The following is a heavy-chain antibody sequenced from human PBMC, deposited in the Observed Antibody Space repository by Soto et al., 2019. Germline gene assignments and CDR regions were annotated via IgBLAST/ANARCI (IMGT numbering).Heavy chain of an antibody. CDR3: AKTAAGGKNYYGMDV. J-gene: IGHJ6*02. Sequence: GESLKISCKGSGYSFTSYWIGWARQMPGKGLEWMGIIYPGDSDTRYSPPFQGQVTISADKSISTAYLQWSSLKASDTAMYYCAKTAAGGKNYYGMDVWGQGTTVTVS. D-gene: IGHD6-13*01. CDR2: IYPGDSDT. CDR1: GYSFTSYW. V-gene: IGHV5-51*01.